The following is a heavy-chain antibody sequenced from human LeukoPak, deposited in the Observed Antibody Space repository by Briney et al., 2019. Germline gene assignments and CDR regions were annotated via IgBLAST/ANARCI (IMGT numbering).Heavy chain of an antibody. Sequence: AGGSLRLSCAASGFTFTSYSMNWVRQAPGKGLEWVSSIGSSSTSIYYADSVKGRFTISRDNAKNSLYLQMNSLRAEDTAVYYCAGENLEAFDIWGQGTMVTVSS. V-gene: IGHV3-21*01. CDR3: AGENLEAFDI. J-gene: IGHJ3*02. CDR1: GFTFTSYS. CDR2: IGSSSTSI.